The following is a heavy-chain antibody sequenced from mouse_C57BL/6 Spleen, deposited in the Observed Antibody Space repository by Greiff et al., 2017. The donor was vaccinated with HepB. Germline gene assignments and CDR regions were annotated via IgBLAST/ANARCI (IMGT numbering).Heavy chain of an antibody. Sequence: EVKLVESGGGLVKPGGSLKLSCAASGFTFSDYGVHWVRQAPEKGLEWVAYISSGSSTIYYADTVKGRFTISRDNAKNTLFLQMTSLRSEDTAMYYCARNDYYGSSHWYFDVWGTGTTVTVSS. CDR3: ARNDYYGSSHWYFDV. V-gene: IGHV5-17*01. D-gene: IGHD1-1*01. CDR1: GFTFSDYG. J-gene: IGHJ1*03. CDR2: ISSGSSTI.